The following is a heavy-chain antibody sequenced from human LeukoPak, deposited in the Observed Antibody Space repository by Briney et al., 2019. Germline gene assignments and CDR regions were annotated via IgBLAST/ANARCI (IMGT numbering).Heavy chain of an antibody. CDR3: ARDYYYGSGSCQTLDY. CDR1: GGSISSYY. J-gene: IGHJ4*02. Sequence: SETLSPTCTVSGGSISSYYWSWIRQPAGKGLEWIGRIYTSGSTNYNPSLKSRVTMSVDTSKNQFSLKLSSVTAADTAVYYCARDYYYGSGSCQTLDYWGQGTLVTVSS. D-gene: IGHD3-10*01. V-gene: IGHV4-4*07. CDR2: IYTSGST.